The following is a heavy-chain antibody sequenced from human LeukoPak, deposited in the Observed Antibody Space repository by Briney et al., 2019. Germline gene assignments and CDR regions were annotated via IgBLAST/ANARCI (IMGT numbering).Heavy chain of an antibody. CDR1: GGSFGDYY. V-gene: IGHV4-34*01. D-gene: IGHD2-2*01. CDR3: ARVIKPAAKNWFGP. Sequence: SETLSLTCAVYGGSFGDYYRSWIRQPPGKGLEWIGEINHSGNTNYNPSLKSRVTISVDTSKNQFSLKLSSVTAADTAVYYCARVIKPAAKNWFGPWGQGTLVTVSS. CDR2: INHSGNT. J-gene: IGHJ5*02.